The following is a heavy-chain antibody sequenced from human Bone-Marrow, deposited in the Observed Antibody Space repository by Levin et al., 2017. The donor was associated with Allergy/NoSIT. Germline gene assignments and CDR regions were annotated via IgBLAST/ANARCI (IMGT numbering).Heavy chain of an antibody. D-gene: IGHD6-13*01. Sequence: GESLKISCTASGFTFGDYAMSWVRQAPGKGLEWVGFIRSKAYGGTTEYAASVKGRFTISRDDSKSIAYLQMNSLKTEDTAVYYCTRGYSSSWFYYYYYYMDVWGKGTTVTVSS. CDR2: IRSKAYGGTT. V-gene: IGHV3-49*04. J-gene: IGHJ6*03. CDR1: GFTFGDYA. CDR3: TRGYSSSWFYYYYYYMDV.